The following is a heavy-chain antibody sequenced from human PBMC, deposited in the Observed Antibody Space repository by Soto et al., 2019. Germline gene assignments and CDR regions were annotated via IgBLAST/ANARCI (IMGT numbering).Heavy chain of an antibody. Sequence: SVKVSCKASGGTFSSYRFNWVRQARGQGLEWLGGIAPIYRTADYAQKFQGSVTITADESTRTVYLELSSLKSQDTALYYCARDSGAKLSSSWGQGTLVTVSS. V-gene: IGHV1-69*13. D-gene: IGHD6-13*01. CDR1: GGTFSSYR. CDR2: IAPIYRTA. J-gene: IGHJ4*02. CDR3: ARDSGAKLSSS.